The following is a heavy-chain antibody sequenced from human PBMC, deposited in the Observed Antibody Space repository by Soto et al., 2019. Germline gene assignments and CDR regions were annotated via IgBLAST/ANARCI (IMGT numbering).Heavy chain of an antibody. Sequence: EVQLLESGGGLVKPGGSLRLSCAASGFSFRNYAMSWVRQAPGKGLEWISTLTGSSSNIYYADSVKGRFAISRDNSRNTLYLQMNSLTAEDTAVYYCANGRATYGLLTHDYWGQVTLVTVSS. J-gene: IGHJ4*02. V-gene: IGHV3-23*01. CDR2: LTGSSSNI. CDR3: ANGRATYGLLTHDY. D-gene: IGHD3-10*01. CDR1: GFSFRNYA.